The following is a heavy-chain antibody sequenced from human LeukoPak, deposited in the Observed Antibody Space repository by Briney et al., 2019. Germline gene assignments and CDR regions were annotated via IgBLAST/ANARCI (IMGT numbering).Heavy chain of an antibody. J-gene: IGHJ4*02. D-gene: IGHD3-3*01. V-gene: IGHV4-30-4*08. CDR2: IYYSGST. Sequence: PSETLSLTCTVSGGSISSGDYYWSWIRQPPGTGLEWIGYIYYSGSTYYNPSLKSRVTISVDTSKNQFSLKLSSVTAADTAVYYCATDPITIFGVAGVGYWGQGTLVTVSS. CDR3: ATDPITIFGVAGVGY. CDR1: GGSISSGDYY.